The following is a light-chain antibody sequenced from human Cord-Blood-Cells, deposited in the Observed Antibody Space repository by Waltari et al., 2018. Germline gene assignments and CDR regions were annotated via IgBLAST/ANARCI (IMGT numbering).Light chain of an antibody. CDR1: QSLLHSNGYNY. CDR3: MQALQTPFT. J-gene: IGKJ3*01. Sequence: DIVMTKSPLSLPVTPGEPASIPCRSSQSLLHSNGYNYLDWYLQKPGQSPQLLIYLGSNRASGVPDRFSGSGSGTDFTLKISRVEAEDVGVYYCMQALQTPFTFGPGTKVDIK. CDR2: LGS. V-gene: IGKV2-28*01.